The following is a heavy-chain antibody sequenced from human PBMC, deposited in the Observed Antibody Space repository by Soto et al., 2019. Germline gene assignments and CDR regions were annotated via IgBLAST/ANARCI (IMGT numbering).Heavy chain of an antibody. CDR3: ARDALLTTAGTLLLGSGEFDY. CDR1: GFTFSSYA. D-gene: IGHD6-13*01. V-gene: IGHV3-30-3*01. Sequence: ESGGGVVQPGRSLRLSCAASGFTFSSYAMHWVRQAPGKGLEWVAVISYDGSNKYYADSVKGRFTISRDNSKNTLYLQMNSLRAEDTAVYYCARDALLTTAGTLLLGSGEFDYWGQGTLVTVSS. CDR2: ISYDGSNK. J-gene: IGHJ4*02.